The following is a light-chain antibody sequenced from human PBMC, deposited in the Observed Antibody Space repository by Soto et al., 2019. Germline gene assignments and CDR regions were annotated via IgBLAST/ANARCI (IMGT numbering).Light chain of an antibody. V-gene: IGLV1-40*01. CDR1: RSNIGAGYD. Sequence: QSVLTQPPSVSGAPGQRVTISCTGSRSNIGAGYDVHWYQQLPGTAPKLLIYGNSNRPSGVPDRFSGSKSGTSASLAITGLQAEDEADYYCQSYASSLSGWVFGGGTKLTVL. J-gene: IGLJ3*02. CDR2: GNS. CDR3: QSYASSLSGWV.